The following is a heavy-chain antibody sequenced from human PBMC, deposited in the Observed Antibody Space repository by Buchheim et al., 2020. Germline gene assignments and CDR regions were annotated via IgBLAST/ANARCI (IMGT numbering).Heavy chain of an antibody. CDR2: VHPHNGHT. CDR3: ARGERGYSYGGIYYYYYGMDV. Sequence: QVQLVQSGAEVKKPGASVKVSCKASGYTFSNYHINWVRQATGQGPEWMGWVHPHNGHTGYAQKFQGRVTMTRNTSISTAYMELSSLRSEDTAVYYCARGERGYSYGGIYYYYYGMDVWGQGTT. D-gene: IGHD5-18*01. CDR1: GYTFSNYH. J-gene: IGHJ6*02. V-gene: IGHV1-8*01.